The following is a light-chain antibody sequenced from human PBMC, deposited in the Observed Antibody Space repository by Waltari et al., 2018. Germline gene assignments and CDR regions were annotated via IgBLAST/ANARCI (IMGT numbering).Light chain of an antibody. J-gene: IGKJ4*01. Sequence: EIVLTQSRGTLSLSPGDRATLSCRASQTVRTTYLAWYQQKPGQAPTLLIYGASSRATGIPDRFSGSGSGTDFSLTISSLEPEDFAVYYCQQYDISPLTFGGGTKVEIK. CDR1: QTVRTTY. CDR2: GAS. V-gene: IGKV3-20*01. CDR3: QQYDISPLT.